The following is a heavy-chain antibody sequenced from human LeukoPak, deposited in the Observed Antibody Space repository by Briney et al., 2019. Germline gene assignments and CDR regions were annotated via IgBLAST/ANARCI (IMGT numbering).Heavy chain of an antibody. J-gene: IGHJ3*02. V-gene: IGHV3-74*01. CDR2: LRPDGSAT. CDR1: GFTFSRHW. D-gene: IGHD2-8*01. Sequence: GGSLRLSCAASGFTFSRHWIHGVRQSPGKGLIWVSHLRPDGSATNYADSLWDRFTISSHSHRHPLYLQLNSHRDNDTDVYYCERNGVVSPYDIWGEGT. CDR3: ERNGVVSPYDI.